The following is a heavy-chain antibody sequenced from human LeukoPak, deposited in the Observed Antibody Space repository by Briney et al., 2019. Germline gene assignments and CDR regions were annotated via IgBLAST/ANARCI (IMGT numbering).Heavy chain of an antibody. CDR3: AKDWGGSWYRGDAFDI. D-gene: IGHD6-13*01. CDR2: ISWNSGSI. CDR1: GFTFDDYA. V-gene: IGHV3-9*01. Sequence: PGRSLRLSCAASGFTFDDYAMHWVRQAPGKGLEWVSVISWNSGSIGYADSVRGRFTISRDNAKNSLYLQMNSLRAEDTALYYCAKDWGGSWYRGDAFDIWGQGTMVTVSS. J-gene: IGHJ3*02.